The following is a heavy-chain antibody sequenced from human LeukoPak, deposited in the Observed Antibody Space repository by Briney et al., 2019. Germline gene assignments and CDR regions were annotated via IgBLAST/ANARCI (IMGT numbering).Heavy chain of an antibody. D-gene: IGHD6-13*01. CDR1: GYTFTSYD. Sequence: ASVTVSCKASGYTFTSYDINWVRQATGQGLEWMGWMNPNSGNTGYAQKFQGRVTMTRNTSISTAYMELSSLRPEDTAVYYCARGVIAAAGTCFDYWGQGTLVTVSS. V-gene: IGHV1-8*01. J-gene: IGHJ4*02. CDR3: ARGVIAAAGTCFDY. CDR2: MNPNSGNT.